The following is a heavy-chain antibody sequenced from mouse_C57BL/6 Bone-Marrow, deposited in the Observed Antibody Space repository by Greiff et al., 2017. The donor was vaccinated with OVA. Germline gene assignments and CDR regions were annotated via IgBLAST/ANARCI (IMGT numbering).Heavy chain of an antibody. CDR1: GFNIKDDY. CDR3: TTVVARYYYAMDY. J-gene: IGHJ4*01. D-gene: IGHD1-1*01. CDR2: IDPENGDT. V-gene: IGHV14-4*01. Sequence: EVKLVESGAELVRPGASVKLSCTASGFNIKDDYMHWVKQRPEQGLEWIGWIDPENGDTEYASKFQGKATITADTSSNTAYLQLSSLTSEDTAVYYCTTVVARYYYAMDYWGQGTSVTVSS.